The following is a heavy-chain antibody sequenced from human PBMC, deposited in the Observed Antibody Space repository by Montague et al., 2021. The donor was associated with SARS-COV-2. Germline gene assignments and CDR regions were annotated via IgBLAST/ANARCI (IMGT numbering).Heavy chain of an antibody. D-gene: IGHD3-9*01. CDR2: IYDSDTT. CDR1: GGSVISDTYF. CDR3: ARAASILSGFYNHPFEY. Sequence: SETLSLTCTVSGGSVISDTYFWSWIRQPPGKGLEWIAYIYDSDTTNNNPSFWSRVSMSSDRSKNQFSLKLTSVTPADTAVYYCARAASILSGFYNHPFEYWGQGTLVTVSS. V-gene: IGHV4-61*01. J-gene: IGHJ4*02.